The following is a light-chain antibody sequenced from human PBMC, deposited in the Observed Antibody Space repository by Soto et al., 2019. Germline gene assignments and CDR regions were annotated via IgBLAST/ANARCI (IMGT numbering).Light chain of an antibody. V-gene: IGLV2-23*02. CDR1: GSNVGGYNF. Sequence: QSALTQPASVSGSPGQSITISCTGTGSNVGGYNFVSWYQQHPGKAPKVIIYEVYERPSGVSNRFSGSKSGSTASPTISGLQVEDEADYYCCSYAGSSTYVFGTGTKVTVL. CDR2: EVY. J-gene: IGLJ1*01. CDR3: CSYAGSSTYV.